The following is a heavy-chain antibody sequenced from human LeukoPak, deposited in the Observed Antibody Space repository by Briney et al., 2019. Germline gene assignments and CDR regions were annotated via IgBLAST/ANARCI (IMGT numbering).Heavy chain of an antibody. CDR2: INHSGST. V-gene: IGHV4-34*01. CDR1: GGSFSGYY. D-gene: IGHD3-9*01. Sequence: SETLSLTCAVYGGSFSGYYWSWIRQPPGKGLEWIGEINHSGSTNYNPSLKSRVTISVDTSKNQFSLKLSSVTAADTAVYYCARGLGLRYLDWSKNWFDPWGQGTLVTVSS. CDR3: ARGLGLRYLDWSKNWFDP. J-gene: IGHJ5*02.